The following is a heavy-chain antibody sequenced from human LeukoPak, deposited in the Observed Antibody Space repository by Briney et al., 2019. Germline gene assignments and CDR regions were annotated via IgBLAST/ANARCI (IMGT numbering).Heavy chain of an antibody. Sequence: SETLSLTCTVSGGSISSGSYYWSWIRQPAGKGLEWIGRIYTSGSTNYNPSLKSRVTISVDTSKNQFSLKLSSVTAADTAVYYCARDEYSSSSGLYFFDYWGQGTLVTVSS. J-gene: IGHJ4*02. D-gene: IGHD6-6*01. CDR2: IYTSGST. V-gene: IGHV4-61*02. CDR1: GGSISSGSYY. CDR3: ARDEYSSSSGLYFFDY.